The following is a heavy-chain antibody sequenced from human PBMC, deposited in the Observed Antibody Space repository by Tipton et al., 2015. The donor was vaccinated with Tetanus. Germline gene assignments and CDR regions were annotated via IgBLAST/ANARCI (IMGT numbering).Heavy chain of an antibody. J-gene: IGHJ4*02. Sequence: SLRLSCVASGFTFSNYAMSWVRQAPGKGLEWVSYLNPSGTSTYYADSVKGRFTISRDNTKNSLFLQMNNLGAEDTAVYYCAKDHLAPGLYFDSWGQGTLVTVSS. CDR3: AKDHLAPGLYFDS. CDR1: GFTFSNYA. D-gene: IGHD3-10*01. CDR2: LNPSGTST. V-gene: IGHV3-11*01.